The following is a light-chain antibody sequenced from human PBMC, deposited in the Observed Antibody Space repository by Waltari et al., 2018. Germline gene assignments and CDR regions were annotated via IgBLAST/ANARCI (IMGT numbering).Light chain of an antibody. Sequence: QSAPTQPRSVSGSPGQSVSISCTGSNSDVGGYNYVPWYQQYPGRAPKMLIYDVNKRSSGVPDRFSGSKVGNTASLTISGLLPEDEADYYCCSFVGSYTSVFGGGTKVTVL. CDR1: NSDVGGYNY. CDR2: DVN. CDR3: CSFVGSYTSV. J-gene: IGLJ2*01. V-gene: IGLV2-11*01.